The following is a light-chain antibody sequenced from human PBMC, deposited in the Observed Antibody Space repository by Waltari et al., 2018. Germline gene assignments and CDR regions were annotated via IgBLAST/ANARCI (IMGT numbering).Light chain of an antibody. Sequence: DIQMTQSPSPLSASVGDRVTITCQASQDISNYLNLYQQKPGKAPKLLIYDASNLETGVPSRFSGSGSVTDFTFTISSLQPEDIATYYCQQYDNSPTFGGGTKVEIK. CDR3: QQYDNSPT. J-gene: IGKJ4*01. V-gene: IGKV1-33*01. CDR1: QDISNY. CDR2: DAS.